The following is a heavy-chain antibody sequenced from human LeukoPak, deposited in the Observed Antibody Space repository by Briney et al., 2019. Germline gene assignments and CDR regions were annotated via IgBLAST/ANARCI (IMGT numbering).Heavy chain of an antibody. CDR3: ARGGYYGSGNDFRFDP. CDR2: IHFSGST. D-gene: IGHD3-10*01. Sequence: SETLSLTCTVSGGSISSYYWSWIRQPPGKGLEWIGYIHFSGSTNYNPSLKCRVTVSDDKSKNQFSLKLSSVTAADTAIYYCARGGYYGSGNDFRFDPWGQGTLVTVSS. V-gene: IGHV4-59*01. J-gene: IGHJ5*02. CDR1: GGSISSYY.